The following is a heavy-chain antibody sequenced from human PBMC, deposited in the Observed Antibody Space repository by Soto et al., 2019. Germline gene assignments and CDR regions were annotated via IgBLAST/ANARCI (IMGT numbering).Heavy chain of an antibody. J-gene: IGHJ6*03. CDR3: AKEDSGFSGYMDV. V-gene: IGHV3-9*01. CDR2: ITWSRDSM. D-gene: IGHD3-10*01. Sequence: EVQLVESGGGLVQPGRSLRLSCVASGFTFYNHGMHWVRQAPGRGLEWVSGITWSRDSMGYADSVKGRFTISRDNAKNSLYLQMNSLRPEDTALYYCAKEDSGFSGYMDVWGKGTTVTVSS. CDR1: GFTFYNHG.